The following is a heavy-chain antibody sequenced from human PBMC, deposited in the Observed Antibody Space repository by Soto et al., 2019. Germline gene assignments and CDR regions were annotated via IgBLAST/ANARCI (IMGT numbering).Heavy chain of an antibody. V-gene: IGHV4-4*02. CDR1: GGSISSSSW. CDR3: TTAHAGELNN. D-gene: IGHD1-7*01. Sequence: QVQLQESGPGLVKPSGTLSLTCAVSGGSISSSSWWTWVRQSPGKGLEWIGEIFESGTTNYNPSLKRRLTMSVDTSKHQFSLNLSSLAAADTAVYFCTTAHAGELNNWGQGTLVTVSS. CDR2: IFESGTT. J-gene: IGHJ4*02.